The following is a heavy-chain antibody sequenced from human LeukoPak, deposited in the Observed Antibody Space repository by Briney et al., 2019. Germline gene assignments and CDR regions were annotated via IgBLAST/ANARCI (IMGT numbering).Heavy chain of an antibody. CDR3: TRGLRLGYCSGGSCYYWFDP. CDR2: INHSGST. Sequence: SQTLSLTCAVYGGSFSGYYWSWIRQPPGKGLEWIGEINHSGSTNYNPSLQSRVTISADTSKNQFSLNLRSVIAADTAVYYCTRGLRLGYCSGGSCYYWFDPWGQGTRVTVSS. CDR1: GGSFSGYY. V-gene: IGHV4-34*01. J-gene: IGHJ5*02. D-gene: IGHD2-15*01.